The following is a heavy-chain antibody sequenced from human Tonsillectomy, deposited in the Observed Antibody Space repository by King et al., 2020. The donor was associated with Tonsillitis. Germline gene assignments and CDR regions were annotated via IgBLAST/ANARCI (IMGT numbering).Heavy chain of an antibody. Sequence: VQLVESGGGVVQPGRSLRLSCAASGFTFNNYGMHWVRQAPGKGLEWVAVIWYDGSNKYYGDSVKGRFTISRDNSKNTLYLQMDSLRVEDTAVYYCATIKSIAVFGEFQHWGQGTQVTVSS. CDR3: ATIKSIAVFGEFQH. D-gene: IGHD5-24*01. V-gene: IGHV3-33*08. CDR1: GFTFNNYG. CDR2: IWYDGSNK. J-gene: IGHJ1*01.